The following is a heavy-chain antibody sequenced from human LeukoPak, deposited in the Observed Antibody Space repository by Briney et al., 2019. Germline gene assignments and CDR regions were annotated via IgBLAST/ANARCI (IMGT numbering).Heavy chain of an antibody. J-gene: IGHJ4*02. Sequence: GASVKVSCKASGYTFTSYGISWVRQAPGQGLEWMGGSSAYNGNTNYAQKLQGRVTMTTDTATSPAYMELRSLRSDDTAVYYCARAPIGYCTNGVCYGFLTDYWGQRTLVTVSS. V-gene: IGHV1-18*01. CDR1: GYTFTSYG. CDR3: ARAPIGYCTNGVCYGFLTDY. CDR2: SSAYNGNT. D-gene: IGHD2-8*01.